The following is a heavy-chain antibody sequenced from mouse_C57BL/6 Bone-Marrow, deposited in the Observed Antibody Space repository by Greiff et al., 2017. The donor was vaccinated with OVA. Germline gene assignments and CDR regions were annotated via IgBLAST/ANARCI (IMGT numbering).Heavy chain of an antibody. CDR1: GYTFTSYW. D-gene: IGHD2-1*01. V-gene: IGHV1-50*01. J-gene: IGHJ3*01. Sequence: QVQLQQPGAELVKPGASVKLSCKASGYTFTSYWMQWVKQRPGQGLEWIGEIDPSDSYTNYNQKFKGKATLTVDTSSSTAYMQLSSLTSEDSAVYYCARRGNYVWFAYWGQGTLVTVSA. CDR3: ARRGNYVWFAY. CDR2: IDPSDSYT.